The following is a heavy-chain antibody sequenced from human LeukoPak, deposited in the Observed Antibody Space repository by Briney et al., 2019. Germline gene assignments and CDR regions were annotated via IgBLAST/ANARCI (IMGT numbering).Heavy chain of an antibody. CDR2: ISYDGSNK. CDR1: GFTFSSYA. V-gene: IGHV3-30-3*01. CDR3: ARIDSSGWHYFDY. J-gene: IGHJ4*02. Sequence: GGSLRLSCAASGFTFSSYAMHWVRQAPGKGLEWVAVISYDGSNKYYADSVKGRFTISRDNSKSTLYLQMNSLRAEDTAVYYCARIDSSGWHYFDYWGQGTLVTVSS. D-gene: IGHD6-19*01.